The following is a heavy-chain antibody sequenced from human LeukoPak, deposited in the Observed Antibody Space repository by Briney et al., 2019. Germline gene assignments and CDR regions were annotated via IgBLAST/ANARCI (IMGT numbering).Heavy chain of an antibody. CDR2: IWSGGSNR. CDR3: AKDSVGYCSSTSCYGSAFDI. D-gene: IGHD2-2*01. V-gene: IGHV3-30*02. CDR1: GFTFSSYG. Sequence: GGSLRLSCAASGFTFSSYGMHWVRQAPGKGLEWVAVIWSGGSNRYYADSVKGRFTISRDKSKNTLYLQMNSLRAEDTAVYYCAKDSVGYCSSTSCYGSAFDIWGQGTMVTVSS. J-gene: IGHJ3*02.